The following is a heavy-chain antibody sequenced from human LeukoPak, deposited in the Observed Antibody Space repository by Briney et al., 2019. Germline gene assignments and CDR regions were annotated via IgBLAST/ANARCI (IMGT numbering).Heavy chain of an antibody. CDR3: ARTFVTYYYGSGSYYYFDY. J-gene: IGHJ4*02. Sequence: SVKVSCKASGGTFSSYAISWVRQAPGQGLEWMGGIIPIFGTANYAQKFQGRVTITADESTSTAYMELSSLRSEDTAVYCCARTFVTYYYGSGSYYYFDYWGQGTLVTVSS. V-gene: IGHV1-69*13. CDR1: GGTFSSYA. D-gene: IGHD3-10*01. CDR2: IIPIFGTA.